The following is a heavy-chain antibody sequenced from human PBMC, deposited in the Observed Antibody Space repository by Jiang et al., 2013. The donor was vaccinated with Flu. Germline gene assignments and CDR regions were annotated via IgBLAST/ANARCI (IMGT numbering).Heavy chain of an antibody. V-gene: IGHV3-30*02. CDR2: IWHDGSNK. J-gene: IGHJ5*02. D-gene: IGHD3-9*01. CDR3: ATLRGSTYDTYVMDA. CDR1: GFAFSFYR. Sequence: ESGGGVVQPGESLGLSCAASGFAFSFYRMHWVRQAPGKGLEWVASIWHDGSNKYSADSVKGRFTISRDNSRNTLYLQMNSLRPEDTAVYFCATLRGSTYDTYVMDAWGQGTLVTVSS.